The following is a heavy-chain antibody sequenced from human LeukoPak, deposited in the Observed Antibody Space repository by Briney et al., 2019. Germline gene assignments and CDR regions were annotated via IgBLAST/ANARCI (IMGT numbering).Heavy chain of an antibody. CDR2: INSDGSST. CDR3: AREDCGGDCKLDY. J-gene: IGHJ4*02. V-gene: IGHV3-74*01. CDR1: GFTFSSYW. D-gene: IGHD2-21*02. Sequence: LGGSLRLSCAASGFTFSSYWMHWVRQAPGKGLVWVSRINSDGSSTSYADSVKGRFTISRDNAKNTLYLQMNSLRAEDTAVYYCAREDCGGDCKLDYWGQGTLVTVSS.